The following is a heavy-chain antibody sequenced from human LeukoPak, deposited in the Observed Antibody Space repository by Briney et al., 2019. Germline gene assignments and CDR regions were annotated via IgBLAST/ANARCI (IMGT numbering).Heavy chain of an antibody. D-gene: IGHD3-16*01. Sequence: GRSLRLSCAASGFTFSSYGMHWVRQAPGKGLEWVAVILNDGSQEKYADSVKGRFTISRDNSKYTLFLQMNSLRAEDTAVYYCARDDALGDNALDIWGQGTMVTVSS. CDR2: ILNDGSQE. CDR3: ARDDALGDNALDI. V-gene: IGHV3-33*01. CDR1: GFTFSSYG. J-gene: IGHJ3*02.